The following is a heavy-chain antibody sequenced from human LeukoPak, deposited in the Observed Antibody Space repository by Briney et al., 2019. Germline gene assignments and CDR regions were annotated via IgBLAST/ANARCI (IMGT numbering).Heavy chain of an antibody. Sequence: GGSLRLSCAASGFTFSSYGMHWVRQAPGKGLEWVAVISYDGSNKYYADSVKGRFTISRDNSKNTLYLQMNSLRAEDTAVYYCAKEVAYDWHFDYWGQGTLVTVSS. V-gene: IGHV3-30*18. D-gene: IGHD1-1*01. CDR2: ISYDGSNK. CDR1: GFTFSSYG. J-gene: IGHJ4*02. CDR3: AKEVAYDWHFDY.